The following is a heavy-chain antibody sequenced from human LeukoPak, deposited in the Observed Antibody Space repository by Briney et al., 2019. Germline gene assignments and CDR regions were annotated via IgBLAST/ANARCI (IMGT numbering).Heavy chain of an antibody. D-gene: IGHD5-12*01. Sequence: GGSLRLSCAPSGFSLSNYAMSWVRQAPGKGLEWVSLIIASSGSTVYADSVKGRFTISRDNSKNTLYLQMNSLRAEDTAVYYCAKGAYDYVEIGYFDHWGQGTLVTVYS. J-gene: IGHJ4*02. CDR3: AKGAYDYVEIGYFDH. V-gene: IGHV3-23*01. CDR2: IIASSGST. CDR1: GFSLSNYA.